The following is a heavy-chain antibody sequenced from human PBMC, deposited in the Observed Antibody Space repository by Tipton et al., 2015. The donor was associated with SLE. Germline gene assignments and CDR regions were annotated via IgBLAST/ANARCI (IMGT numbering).Heavy chain of an antibody. CDR1: GYSISSGYY. D-gene: IGHD3-10*01. CDR3: ARDQMVRGVDI. J-gene: IGHJ3*02. Sequence: TLSLTCAVSGYSISSGYYWSWIRQPPGKGLEWIGEINHSGSTNYNPSLKSRVTISVDKSKNQFSLKLSSVTAADTAVYYCARDQMVRGVDIWGQGTMVTVSS. CDR2: INHSGST. V-gene: IGHV4-4*02.